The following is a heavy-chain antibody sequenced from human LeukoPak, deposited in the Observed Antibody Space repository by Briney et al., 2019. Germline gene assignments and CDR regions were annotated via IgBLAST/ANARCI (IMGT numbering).Heavy chain of an antibody. CDR3: ARANDPDY. J-gene: IGHJ4*02. CDR1: GFTFSSYG. CDR2: IWYDGSNK. V-gene: IGHV3-33*01. Sequence: GGSLRLSCAASGFTFSSYGMHWVRQAPGKGLERVAVIWYDGSNKYYADSVKGRFTISRDNSKNPLYLQMNSLRAEDTAVYYCARANDPDYWGQGTLVTVSS. D-gene: IGHD3-16*01.